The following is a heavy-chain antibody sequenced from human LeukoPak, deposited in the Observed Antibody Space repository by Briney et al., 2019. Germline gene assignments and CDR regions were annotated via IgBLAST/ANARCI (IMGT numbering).Heavy chain of an antibody. J-gene: IGHJ4*02. CDR3: ARGPLYGSGTYYFDY. CDR2: INAGNGNT. CDR1: GYTFTSYA. D-gene: IGHD3-10*01. Sequence: ASVKVSCKASGYTFTSYAMHWVRQAPGQRLEWMGWINAGNGNTKYSQEFQGRVTITRDTSASTAYMELSSLRSEDMAVYYCARGPLYGSGTYYFDYWGQGTLVTVSS. V-gene: IGHV1-3*03.